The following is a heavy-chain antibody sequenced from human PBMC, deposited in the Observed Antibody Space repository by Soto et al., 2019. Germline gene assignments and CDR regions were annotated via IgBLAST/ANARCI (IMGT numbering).Heavy chain of an antibody. CDR2: IDPSDSYT. D-gene: IGHD6-19*01. J-gene: IGHJ4*02. Sequence: PGESLKISCKGSGYSFTSYWISWVRQMPGKGLEWMGRIDPSDSYTNYSPPFQGHVTISADKSTSTAYLQWSSLKASDTAMYYCAKGGYSSGWPDYWGQGTLVTVSS. V-gene: IGHV5-10-1*01. CDR1: GYSFTSYW. CDR3: AKGGYSSGWPDY.